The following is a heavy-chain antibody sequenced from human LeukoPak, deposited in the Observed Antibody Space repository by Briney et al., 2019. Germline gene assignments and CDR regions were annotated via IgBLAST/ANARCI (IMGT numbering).Heavy chain of an antibody. J-gene: IGHJ6*02. V-gene: IGHV4-34*01. CDR3: ARSQGFWSGYSLGGMDV. D-gene: IGHD3-3*01. CDR2: INHSGST. CDR1: GGSFSGYY. Sequence: SETLSLTCAVYGGSFSGYYWSWIRQPPGKGLEWIGEINHSGSTNYTPSLKSRVTISVDTSKNQFSLKLSSVTAADTAVYYCARSQGFWSGYSLGGMDVWGQGTTVSVSS.